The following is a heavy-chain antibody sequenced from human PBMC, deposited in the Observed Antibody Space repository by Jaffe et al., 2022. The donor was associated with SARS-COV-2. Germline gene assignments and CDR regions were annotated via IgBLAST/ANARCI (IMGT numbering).Heavy chain of an antibody. V-gene: IGHV3-23*01. Sequence: EVQLLESGGGLVQPGGSLRLSCAASGFTFSSYAMSWVRQAPGKGLEWVSAISGSGGSTYYADSVKGRFTISRDNSKNTLYLQMNSLRAEDTAVYYCAKDAVPGVRGVPPDFDYWGQGTLVTVSS. D-gene: IGHD3-10*01. J-gene: IGHJ4*02. CDR3: AKDAVPGVRGVPPDFDY. CDR2: ISGSGGST. CDR1: GFTFSSYA.